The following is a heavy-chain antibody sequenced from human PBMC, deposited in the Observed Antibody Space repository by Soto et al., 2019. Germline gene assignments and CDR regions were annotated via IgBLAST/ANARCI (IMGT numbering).Heavy chain of an antibody. V-gene: IGHV4-59*01. CDR2: IFYSGST. J-gene: IGHJ5*02. Sequence: SETLSLTCTVSGGSISNYYWSWLRQPTGRGLEWIGHIFYSGSTNYNPALKSRVTISVDTSKSQFSLKLSSVTAADTAVYYCAKDSGYNYGYFRWFDPWGQGTLVTVSS. D-gene: IGHD5-18*01. CDR1: GGSISNYY. CDR3: AKDSGYNYGYFRWFDP.